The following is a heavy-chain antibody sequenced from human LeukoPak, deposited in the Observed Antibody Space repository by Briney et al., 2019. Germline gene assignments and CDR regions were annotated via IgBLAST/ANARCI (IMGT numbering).Heavy chain of an antibody. V-gene: IGHV3-23*01. Sequence: GSLRVSCAASGFTFSSYGMHWVRQAPGKGLEWVSAISGSGGSTYYADSVKGRFTISRDNSKNTLYLQMNSLRAEDTAVYYCAKEWATVTTFYWGQGTLVTVSS. CDR3: AKEWATVTTFY. CDR2: ISGSGGST. D-gene: IGHD4-17*01. CDR1: GFTFSSYG. J-gene: IGHJ4*02.